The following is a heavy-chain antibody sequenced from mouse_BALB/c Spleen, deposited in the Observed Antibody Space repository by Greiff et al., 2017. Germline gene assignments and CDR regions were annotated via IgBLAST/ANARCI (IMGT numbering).Heavy chain of an antibody. CDR3: ARPLLSNWDVWYFDV. D-gene: IGHD4-1*01. Sequence: EVKLMESGGGLVQPGGSLKLSCAASGFTFSSYTMSWVRQTPEKRLEWVAYISNGGGSTYYPDTVKGRFTISRDNAKNTLYLQMSSLKSEDTAMYYCARPLLSNWDVWYFDVWGAGTTVTVSS. V-gene: IGHV5-12-2*01. J-gene: IGHJ1*01. CDR2: ISNGGGST. CDR1: GFTFSSYT.